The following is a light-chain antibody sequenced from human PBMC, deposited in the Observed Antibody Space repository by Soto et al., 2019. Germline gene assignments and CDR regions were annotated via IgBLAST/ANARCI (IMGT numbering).Light chain of an antibody. V-gene: IGLV2-14*01. J-gene: IGLJ2*01. CDR1: SSDVGGYKY. CDR3: SSYTSSTTLVV. Sequence: QSALTQPASVSGSPGQSITISCTGTSSDVGGYKYVSWYQQHPGKAPKVMIYEVSNRPSGVSNRFSGSKSGNTASLTISGLQAEDEADYYCSSYTSSTTLVVFGGGTKLTVL. CDR2: EVS.